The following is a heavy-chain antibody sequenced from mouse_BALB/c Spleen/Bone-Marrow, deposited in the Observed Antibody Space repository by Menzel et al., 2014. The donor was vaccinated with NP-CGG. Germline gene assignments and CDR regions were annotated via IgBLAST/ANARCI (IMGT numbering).Heavy chain of an antibody. CDR2: INPYNGAT. CDR3: ARGIYYGGYFDY. V-gene: IGHV1-31*01. Sequence: VQLQQPGPELVKPGASVEISCKASGYSFTGYYMHWVKQSHVKSLEWIGRINPYNGATSYNQNFKDKASLTVDKSSSTAYMELHSLTSEDSAVYYCARGIYYGGYFDYWGQGTTLTVSS. D-gene: IGHD1-1*01. J-gene: IGHJ2*01. CDR1: GYSFTGYY.